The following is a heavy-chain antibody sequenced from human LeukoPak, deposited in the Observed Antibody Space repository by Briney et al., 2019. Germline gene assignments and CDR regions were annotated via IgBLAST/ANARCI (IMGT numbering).Heavy chain of an antibody. D-gene: IGHD4-17*01. CDR2: VYHSGDT. V-gene: IGHV4-4*02. J-gene: IGHJ4*02. CDR1: GGSISSSNW. CDR3: VRLRGAMTPVTSDFDY. Sequence: SETLSLTCAVSGGSISSSNWWSWVRQPPGKGLEWIGEVYHSGDTNYNPSLKSRVTISADKSNNLFSLRLNSVTAADTAVYYCVRLRGAMTPVTSDFDYWGQGTLVTVSS.